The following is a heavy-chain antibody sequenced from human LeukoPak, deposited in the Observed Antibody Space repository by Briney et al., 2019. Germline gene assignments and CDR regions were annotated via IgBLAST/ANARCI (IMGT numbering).Heavy chain of an antibody. CDR3: ARVWRGVLREFDY. Sequence: ASVKVSCKASGYTFTIYGISWVRQAPGQGLEWMGWISAYNGNTNYTQKLQGRVTMTTDTSTTTAYMELRSLRSDDTALYYCARVWRGVLREFDYWGQGTLVTVSS. CDR2: ISAYNGNT. D-gene: IGHD1-1*01. J-gene: IGHJ4*02. CDR1: GYTFTIYG. V-gene: IGHV1-18*01.